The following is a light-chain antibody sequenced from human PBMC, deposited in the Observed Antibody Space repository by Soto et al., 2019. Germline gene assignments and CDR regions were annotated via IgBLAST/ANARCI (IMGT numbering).Light chain of an antibody. CDR2: ATS. Sequence: EIVLTQSPGTLSLSPGERATLSCSASQSVDSTYLVWYQQKPDQSPRLLIYATSTRAAGIPYRFSGSESGTEFTLTLSRLESEDLLVYYGQKYDTSSPLITFGKGT. V-gene: IGKV3-20*01. J-gene: IGKJ2*01. CDR3: QKYDTSSPLIT. CDR1: QSVDSTY.